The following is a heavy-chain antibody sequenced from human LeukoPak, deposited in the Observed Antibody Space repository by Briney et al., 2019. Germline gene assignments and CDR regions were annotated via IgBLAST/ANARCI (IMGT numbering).Heavy chain of an antibody. CDR3: ASNVFAYCGGDCPLDY. V-gene: IGHV3-66*01. J-gene: IGHJ4*02. CDR2: ISNGGTT. Sequence: GGSLRLSCAASGFTVSDNYMSWVRQAPGTGLEWVSNISNGGTTYYADSMKGRFTISRDNSKNTLYLQMNSLRAEDTAVYYCASNVFAYCGGDCPLDYWGQGTLVSVSS. D-gene: IGHD2-21*02. CDR1: GFTVSDNY.